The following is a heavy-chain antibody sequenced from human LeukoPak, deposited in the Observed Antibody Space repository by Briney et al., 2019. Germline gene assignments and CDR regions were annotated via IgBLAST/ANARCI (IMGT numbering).Heavy chain of an antibody. V-gene: IGHV3-11*01. CDR1: GFTFSDYY. CDR3: ARESLVVPAAMLSLYAFDI. J-gene: IGHJ3*02. CDR2: ISRSGSSI. Sequence: GGSLRLSCAASGFTFSDYYMSWIRQAPGKGLEWVSYISRSGSSINYADSVKGRFTISRDNAKNSLYLQMNSLRAEDTAVYYCARESLVVPAAMLSLYAFDIWGQGTMVTVSS. D-gene: IGHD2-2*01.